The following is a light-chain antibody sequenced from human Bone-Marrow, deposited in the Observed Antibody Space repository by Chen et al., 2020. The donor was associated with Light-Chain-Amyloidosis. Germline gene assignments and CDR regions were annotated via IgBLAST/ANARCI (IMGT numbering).Light chain of an antibody. CDR2: GAS. Sequence: ELVLTQSPGTLSLSPGERATLSCRASQSVSSSYLAWYQQKPGQAPSLLIYGASSRATGIPDRFSGSGSGTDFTLTISRLEPEDFAVYYCQQYGSSLSWTFGQGTKVEIK. CDR1: QSVSSSY. CDR3: QQYGSSLSWT. J-gene: IGKJ1*01. V-gene: IGKV3-20*01.